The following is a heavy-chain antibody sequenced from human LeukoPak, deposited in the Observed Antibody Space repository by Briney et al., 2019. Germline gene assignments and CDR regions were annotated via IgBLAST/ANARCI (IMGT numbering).Heavy chain of an antibody. CDR3: ARDVYYDILTGYLDY. D-gene: IGHD3-9*01. V-gene: IGHV1-69*13. CDR2: IIPIFGTA. CDR1: GSTFSSYA. Sequence: PTASVKVSCKASGSTFSSYAISWVRQAPGQGLEWMGGIIPIFGTANYAQKFQGRVTITADESTSTAYMELSSLRSEDTAVYYCARDVYYDILTGYLDYWGQGTLVTVSS. J-gene: IGHJ4*02.